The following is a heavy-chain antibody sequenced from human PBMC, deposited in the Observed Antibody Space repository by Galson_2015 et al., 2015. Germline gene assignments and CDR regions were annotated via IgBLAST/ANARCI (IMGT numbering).Heavy chain of an antibody. CDR2: INPTGST. CDR1: GGSFRGYY. J-gene: IGHJ3*01. Sequence: LSLTCAVYGGSFRGYYWHWIRQSPEKGLEWIGEINPTGSTTYNPSLKSRLTISLDASKNQFSLRLSSVTAADTAVYFCARENEDERGAFDFWGQGTMVTVSS. CDR3: ARENEDERGAFDF. V-gene: IGHV4-34*01. D-gene: IGHD2/OR15-2a*01.